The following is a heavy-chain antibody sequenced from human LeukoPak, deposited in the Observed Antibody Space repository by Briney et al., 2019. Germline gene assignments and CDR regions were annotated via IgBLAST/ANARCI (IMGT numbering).Heavy chain of an antibody. CDR2: ISYDGSNK. J-gene: IGHJ4*02. D-gene: IGHD6-6*01. CDR3: AVGGYSSSSVPFDY. V-gene: IGHV3-30-3*01. CDR1: GFTFSSYA. Sequence: GGSLRLSCAASGFTFSSYAMHWVRQAPSKGLEWVAVISYDGSNKYYAHSVKGRFTISRDNSKNTLYLQMHSLRAEDTAMYYCAVGGYSSSSVPFDYWGQGTLVTVSS.